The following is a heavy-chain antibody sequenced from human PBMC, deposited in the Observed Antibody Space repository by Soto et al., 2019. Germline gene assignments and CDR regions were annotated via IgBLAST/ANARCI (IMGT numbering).Heavy chain of an antibody. J-gene: IGHJ3*02. Sequence: GSLRLSCAASGFTFSSYGMHWVRQAPGKGLEWVAVISYDGSNKYYADSVKGRFTISRDNSKNTLYLQMNSLRAEDTAVYYCAKGLAVAATSAFDIWGQGTMVTVSS. CDR3: AKGLAVAATSAFDI. CDR1: GFTFSSYG. V-gene: IGHV3-30*18. CDR2: ISYDGSNK. D-gene: IGHD6-19*01.